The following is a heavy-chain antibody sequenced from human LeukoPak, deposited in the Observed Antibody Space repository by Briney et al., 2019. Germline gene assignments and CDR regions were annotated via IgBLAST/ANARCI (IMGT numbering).Heavy chain of an antibody. D-gene: IGHD1-26*01. Sequence: GGSLRHSCAASGFTFINYAMGWVRQAPGKGLEWVSTITGSGRLTYYADSVKGRFTISRDNSKNTLYLQMNSLRAEDTALYYCARRIVGGEDGGFWGQGTLVTVSS. CDR1: GFTFINYA. V-gene: IGHV3-23*01. J-gene: IGHJ4*02. CDR3: ARRIVGGEDGGF. CDR2: ITGSGRLT.